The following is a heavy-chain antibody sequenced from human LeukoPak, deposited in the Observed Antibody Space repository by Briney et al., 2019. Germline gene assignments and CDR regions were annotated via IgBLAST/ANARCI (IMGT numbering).Heavy chain of an antibody. J-gene: IGHJ3*02. CDR1: GASISSGSYS. CDR2: IYHSGST. CDR3: ARSGYYTVGTFDI. Sequence: TSQTLFLTCAVSGASISSGSYSWSWIRQPPGKGLEWIGYIYHSGSTYDNPSLSSRVTISVDRSKNQFSLKLSSVTAADTAVYYCARSGYYTVGTFDIWGQGTMDTVSS. V-gene: IGHV4-30-2*01. D-gene: IGHD3/OR15-3a*01.